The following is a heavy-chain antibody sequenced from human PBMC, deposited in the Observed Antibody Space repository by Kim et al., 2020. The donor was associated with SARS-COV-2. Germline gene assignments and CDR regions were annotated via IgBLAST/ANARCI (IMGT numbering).Heavy chain of an antibody. J-gene: IGHJ3*02. D-gene: IGHD1-26*01. CDR2: MNPNSGNT. Sequence: ASVKVSCKASGYTFTTYDINWVRQATGQGLEWMGWMNPNSGNTGYAQKFQGRITMTRSTSITTAYMELSSLKSEDTAVYYCATYSGSYYVFVSAFDIWGQGTMVTVSS. CDR1: GYTFTTYD. V-gene: IGHV1-8*01. CDR3: ATYSGSYYVFVSAFDI.